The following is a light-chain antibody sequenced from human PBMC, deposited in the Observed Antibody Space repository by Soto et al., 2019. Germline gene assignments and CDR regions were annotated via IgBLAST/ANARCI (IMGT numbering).Light chain of an antibody. Sequence: QSVLTQPPSASGTPGQRVTISCSGSSSNIGNNYVYWYQRFPGTAPKLLIYRNNQRPSGVPDRVSASKSGTSASLAISGLRSEDEADYYCAAWDDSLSGVVFAGGTKVTVL. CDR1: SSNIGNNY. V-gene: IGLV1-47*01. J-gene: IGLJ2*01. CDR3: AAWDDSLSGVV. CDR2: RNN.